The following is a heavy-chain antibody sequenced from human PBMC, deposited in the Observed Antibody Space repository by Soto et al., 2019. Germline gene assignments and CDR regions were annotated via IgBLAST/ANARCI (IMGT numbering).Heavy chain of an antibody. CDR3: ARVSLKGYSYGWDY. CDR2: ISSSSSYT. J-gene: IGHJ4*02. Sequence: GGSLRFSCAASGFTFSDYYMSWIRQAPGKGLEWVSYISSSSSYTNYADSVKGRFTISRDNAKNSLYLQMNSLRAEDTAVYYCARVSLKGYSYGWDYWGQGTLVTVSS. V-gene: IGHV3-11*06. CDR1: GFTFSDYY. D-gene: IGHD5-18*01.